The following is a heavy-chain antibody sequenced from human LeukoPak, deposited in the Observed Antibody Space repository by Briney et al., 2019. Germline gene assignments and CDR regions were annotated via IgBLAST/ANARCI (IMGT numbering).Heavy chain of an antibody. J-gene: IGHJ6*03. V-gene: IGHV4-59*01. CDR2: IYYSGST. CDR3: ARERSPTRDYYYYYMDV. CDR1: GGSISSYY. Sequence: KSSETLSLTCTVSGGSISSYYWSWIRQPPGKGLEWIGYIYYSGSTNYNPSLKSRVTISVDTSKNQFSLKLSSVTAADTAVYYCARERSPTRDYYYYYMDVWGKGTTVTVSS.